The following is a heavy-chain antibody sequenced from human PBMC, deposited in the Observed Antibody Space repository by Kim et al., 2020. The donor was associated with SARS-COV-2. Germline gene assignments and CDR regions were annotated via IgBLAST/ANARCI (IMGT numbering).Heavy chain of an antibody. CDR1: GFTFSSYS. D-gene: IGHD3-22*01. CDR3: ARSTYDSSGYYTGH. J-gene: IGHJ4*02. CDR2: ISSSSSYI. Sequence: GGSLRLSCAASGFTFSSYSMNWVRQAPGKGLEWVSSISSSSSYIYYADSVKGRFTISRDNSKNSLYLQMNSLRAEDTAVYYCARSTYDSSGYYTGHWGQGTLVTVSS. V-gene: IGHV3-21*01.